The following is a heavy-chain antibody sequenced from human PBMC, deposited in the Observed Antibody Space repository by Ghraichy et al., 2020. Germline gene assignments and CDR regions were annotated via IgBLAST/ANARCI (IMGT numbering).Heavy chain of an antibody. J-gene: IGHJ4*02. CDR1: GFTFSSYA. V-gene: IGHV3-23*01. CDR3: AKGSSSDYEFWSPYYYFDY. Sequence: GGSLRLSCAASGFTFSSYAMSWVRQAPGKGLQWVSAISGSGGSPYYVDSVKGRFTISRDNSKNTVYLQINSLRAEDTAAYYCAKGSSSDYEFWSPYYYFDYWGQGTLVTVSS. D-gene: IGHD3-3*01. CDR2: ISGSGGSP.